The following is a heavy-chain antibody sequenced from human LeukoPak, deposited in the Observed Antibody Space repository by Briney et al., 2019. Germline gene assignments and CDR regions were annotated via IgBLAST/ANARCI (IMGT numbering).Heavy chain of an antibody. J-gene: IGHJ4*02. V-gene: IGHV4-34*01. CDR1: GDSISGDYY. Sequence: PSETLSLTCTVSGDSISGDYYWSWIRQPPGKGLEWIGEINHSGSTNYNPSLKSRVTISVDTSKNQFSLKLSSVTAADTAVYYCARGGTPHLSSWYWYYFDYWGQGTLVTVSS. CDR3: ARGGTPHLSSWYWYYFDY. D-gene: IGHD6-13*01. CDR2: INHSGST.